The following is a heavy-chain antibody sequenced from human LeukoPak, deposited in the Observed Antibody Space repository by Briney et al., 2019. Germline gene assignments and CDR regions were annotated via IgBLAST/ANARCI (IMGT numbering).Heavy chain of an antibody. V-gene: IGHV3-66*01. CDR2: IYSGGST. CDR1: GFTVSSNY. D-gene: IGHD1-1*01. CDR3: AREPRTRVPLLTKGNWFDP. J-gene: IGHJ5*02. Sequence: TGGSLRLSCAASGFTVSSNYMSWVRQAPGKGLEWVSVIYSGGSTYYADSVKGRFTISRDNSKNTLYLQMNSLRAEDTAVYYCAREPRTRVPLLTKGNWFDPWGQGTLVTVSS.